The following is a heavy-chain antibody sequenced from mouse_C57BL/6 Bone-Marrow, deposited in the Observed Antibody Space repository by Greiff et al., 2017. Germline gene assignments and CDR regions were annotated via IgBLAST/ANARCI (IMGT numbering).Heavy chain of an antibody. CDR3: ARGYDVFDY. Sequence: VQLVESGPGLVAPSQSLSITRTVSGLSLTSHGVSWVRQPPGKGLEWLGVIWGDGSTKYHSALISRLSISKDNSKRQVFLSLNSLHTDDTATYYCARGYDVFDYWGQGTPLTVSS. CDR2: IWGDGST. J-gene: IGHJ2*01. CDR1: GLSLTSHG. V-gene: IGHV2-3*01. D-gene: IGHD2-2*01.